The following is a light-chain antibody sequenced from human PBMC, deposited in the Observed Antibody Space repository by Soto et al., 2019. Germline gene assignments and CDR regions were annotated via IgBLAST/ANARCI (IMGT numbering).Light chain of an antibody. CDR2: SNN. Sequence: QSVLTQPPSASGTPGQRVTISCSGSSSNIGSNYVYWYQQLPGTAPKLLIYSNNQRPSGVPDRFSGSKSGTSASLAISGLRSEDEADHYCAAWDDSLSVNWVFGGGTKLTVL. V-gene: IGLV1-47*02. CDR1: SSNIGSNY. CDR3: AAWDDSLSVNWV. J-gene: IGLJ3*02.